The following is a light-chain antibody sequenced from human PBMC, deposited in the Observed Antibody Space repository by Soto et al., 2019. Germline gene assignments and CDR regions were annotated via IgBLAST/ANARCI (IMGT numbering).Light chain of an antibody. Sequence: QSALTQPASVSGSPGQSITISCTGTSSDVGGYNYVSWYQQHPGKAPKLMIYEVINRPSGVSNRFSGSKSGNTASLTISGLQAEDEADYYCSSYPTTNTYVFGSGTKVTVL. V-gene: IGLV2-14*01. J-gene: IGLJ1*01. CDR2: EVI. CDR3: SSYPTTNTYV. CDR1: SSDVGGYNY.